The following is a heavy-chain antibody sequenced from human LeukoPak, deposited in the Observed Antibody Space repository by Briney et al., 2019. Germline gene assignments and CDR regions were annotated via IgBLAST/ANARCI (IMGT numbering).Heavy chain of an antibody. D-gene: IGHD3-22*01. V-gene: IGHV4-59*12. CDR2: IYYTGNT. CDR3: ASGENDSSGYNYFDY. CDR1: GGSISNYY. J-gene: IGHJ4*02. Sequence: SETLSLTCTVSGGSISNYYWNWIRQPPGKGLEWIGYIYYTGNTNYNPSLKSRVTISVDTSKNQFSLKLSSVTAADTAVYYCASGENDSSGYNYFDYWGQGTLVTVSS.